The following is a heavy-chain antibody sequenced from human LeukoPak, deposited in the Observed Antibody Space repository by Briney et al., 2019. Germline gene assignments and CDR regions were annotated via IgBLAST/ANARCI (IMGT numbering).Heavy chain of an antibody. V-gene: IGHV1-46*01. D-gene: IGHD6-6*01. CDR2: INPSGGST. Sequence: ASVKVSFKASGYTFTSYYMHWVRQAPGQGLEWMGIINPSGGSTSYAQKFQGRVTMTRDTSTSTVYMELSSLRSEDTAVYYCARGSRESIAARPLFYFGYWGQGTLVTVSS. CDR3: ARGSRESIAARPLFYFGY. CDR1: GYTFTSYY. J-gene: IGHJ4*02.